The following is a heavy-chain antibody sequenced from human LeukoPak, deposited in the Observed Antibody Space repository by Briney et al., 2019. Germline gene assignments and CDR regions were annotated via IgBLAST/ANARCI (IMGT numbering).Heavy chain of an antibody. CDR3: AKDRDIRKWYKDAFHI. V-gene: IGHV3-23*01. Sequence: PGGSLRLSCAASGFTFSNYAMSWVRQAPGKGLEGVSAITGSGSSTYYAGSVEGRFTISRDNSRNTLYLQMNSLRAEDTAVYYCAKDRDIRKWYKDAFHIWGLGTLVTVSS. CDR2: ITGSGSST. D-gene: IGHD1-1*01. CDR1: GFTFSNYA. J-gene: IGHJ3*02.